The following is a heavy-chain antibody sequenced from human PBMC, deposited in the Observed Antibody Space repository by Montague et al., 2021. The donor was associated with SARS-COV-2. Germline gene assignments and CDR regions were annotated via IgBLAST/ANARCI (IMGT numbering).Heavy chain of an antibody. CDR3: ARHYSATLPAVY. D-gene: IGHD2-15*01. V-gene: IGHV4-59*08. J-gene: IGHJ4*02. CDR1: GGPISSFY. Sequence: SETLSLTCTVSGGPISSFYWSWFRQPPGKGLEWIGYISYSGSTNYNPSLTSRVTMSVDTSKNQFSLKVNSVTAADTAVYYRARHYSATLPAVYWGQGTLVTVSS. CDR2: ISYSGST.